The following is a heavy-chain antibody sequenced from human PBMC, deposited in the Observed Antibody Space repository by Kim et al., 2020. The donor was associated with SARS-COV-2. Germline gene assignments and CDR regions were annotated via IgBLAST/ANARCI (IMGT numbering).Heavy chain of an antibody. CDR3: ASYDILDYYYYYGMDV. D-gene: IGHD3-9*01. J-gene: IGHJ6*02. CDR1: GGSISSSSYY. Sequence: SATLSLTCTVSGGSISSSSYYWGWIRQPPGKGLEWIGSIYYSGSTYYNPSLKSRVTISVDTSKNQFSLKLSSVTAADTAVYYCASYDILDYYYYYGMDVWGQGTTVTVSS. CDR2: IYYSGST. V-gene: IGHV4-39*01.